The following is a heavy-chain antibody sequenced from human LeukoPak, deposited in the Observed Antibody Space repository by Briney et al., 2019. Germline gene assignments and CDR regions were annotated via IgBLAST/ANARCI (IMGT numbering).Heavy chain of an antibody. V-gene: IGHV4-61*02. D-gene: IGHD1-26*01. J-gene: IGHJ4*02. CDR3: ARSPYLRTYGYGPWELPVSYFDY. Sequence: SETLSLTCSISGGSISSGDHYWTWIRQPAGKELEWIGRIHTTGRTNYNPSLKSRVTISVDTSKNQFSLKLTSVTAADTAVYYCARSPYLRTYGYGPWELPVSYFDYWGQGTLVTVSS. CDR2: IHTTGRT. CDR1: GGSISSGDHY.